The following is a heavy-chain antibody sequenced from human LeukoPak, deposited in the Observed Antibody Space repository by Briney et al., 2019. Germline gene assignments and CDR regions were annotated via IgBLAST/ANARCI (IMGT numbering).Heavy chain of an antibody. Sequence: GGSLRLSCAASGFTFTNYTMNWVRQAPGKGLEWVSSISSSSSYIYYADSVKGRFTISRDNAKNSLYLQMNSLRAEDTAVYYCARVGYYDSSGHSVDYWGQGTLVTVSS. V-gene: IGHV3-21*01. CDR3: ARVGYYDSSGHSVDY. J-gene: IGHJ4*02. D-gene: IGHD3-22*01. CDR2: ISSSSSYI. CDR1: GFTFTNYT.